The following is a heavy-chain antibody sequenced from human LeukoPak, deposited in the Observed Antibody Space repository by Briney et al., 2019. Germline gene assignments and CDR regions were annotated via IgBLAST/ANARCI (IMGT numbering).Heavy chain of an antibody. CDR1: GYTFTGYY. CDR3: ARGRYYDILTGYYPLDY. CDR2: ISPNSGGT. J-gene: IGHJ4*02. D-gene: IGHD3-9*01. Sequence: ASVKVSCKASGYTFTGYYMHWVRQAPGQGLEWMGWISPNSGGTNYAQKFQGRVTMTRDTSISTAYMELSRLRSDDTAVYYCARGRYYDILTGYYPLDYWGQGTLVTVSS. V-gene: IGHV1-2*02.